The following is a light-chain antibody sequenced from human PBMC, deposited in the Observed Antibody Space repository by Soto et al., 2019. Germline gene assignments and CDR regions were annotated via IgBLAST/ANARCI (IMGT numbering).Light chain of an antibody. J-gene: IGKJ1*01. CDR3: QQYGSIPRT. V-gene: IGKV3-20*01. Sequence: EIALTQSPGTLSLSPGERSTLSCRASQSVSSSYLAWYRQKPGQAPRLLIYGASSRATGIPDRFSGSESGTDLTLTISTLEPEDSAVYYCQQYGSIPRTFGQGTKVEIK. CDR2: GAS. CDR1: QSVSSSY.